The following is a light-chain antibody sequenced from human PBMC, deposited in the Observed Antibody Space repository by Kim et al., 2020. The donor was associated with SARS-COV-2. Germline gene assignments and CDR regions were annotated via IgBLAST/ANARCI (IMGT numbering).Light chain of an antibody. CDR3: QQYNSYPMYT. Sequence: ASVGHTVTITCLSCHCIIHYLAWFQQKPVQAPQSLIYAASSLQSWVPSNFSGSGSGTDFTLTISSLQPEDFSTYYCQQYNSYPMYTFGQGTKLEI. V-gene: IGKV1-16*02. CDR1: HCIIHY. CDR2: AAS. J-gene: IGKJ2*01.